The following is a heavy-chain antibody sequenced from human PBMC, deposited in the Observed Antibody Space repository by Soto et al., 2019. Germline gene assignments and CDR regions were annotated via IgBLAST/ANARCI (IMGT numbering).Heavy chain of an antibody. CDR3: ARVPILGPTGDFDY. CDR2: ITPRSGEV. J-gene: IGHJ4*02. CDR1: GYTFTDYH. V-gene: IGHV1-2*02. Sequence: QVHLVQSGAEVKRPGDSVKVSCQASGYTFTDYHIHWVRQAPGQGLEWRGRITPRSGEVYYSPKFQGRVISTRDTSISTAYMELTTLKFDDSAVYYCARVPILGPTGDFDYWGQGTLATVSS. D-gene: IGHD1-26*01.